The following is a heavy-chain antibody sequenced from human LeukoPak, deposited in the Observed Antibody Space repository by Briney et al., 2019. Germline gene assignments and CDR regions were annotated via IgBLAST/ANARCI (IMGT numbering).Heavy chain of an antibody. CDR3: SKTSVTTSLDY. CDR1: GFTVSSNY. J-gene: IGHJ4*02. Sequence: GGSLRLSCAASGFTVSSNYMSWVRQAPGKGLEWVSVIYSGGSTYYADSVKGRFTISRDNSKNTLYLQMNSLRAEDTAVYYCSKTSVTTSLDYWGQGTLVTVSS. CDR2: IYSGGST. D-gene: IGHD4-17*01. V-gene: IGHV3-53*01.